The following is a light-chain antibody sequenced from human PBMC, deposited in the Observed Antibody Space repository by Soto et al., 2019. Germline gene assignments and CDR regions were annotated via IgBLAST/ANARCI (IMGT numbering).Light chain of an antibody. Sequence: DIQMTQSPSTLSASVGDRVTITCRASQSITIWLAWYQRKPGKAPKLLIYDASSLKSGVPSRFSGSGSGTEFTLTISRLQPDDFATYFCQQYNSYSHTFGGGTKVEIK. CDR1: QSITIW. CDR2: DAS. CDR3: QQYNSYSHT. J-gene: IGKJ4*01. V-gene: IGKV1-5*01.